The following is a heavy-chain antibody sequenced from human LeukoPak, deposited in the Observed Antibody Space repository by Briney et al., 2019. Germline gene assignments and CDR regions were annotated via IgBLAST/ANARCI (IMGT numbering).Heavy chain of an antibody. D-gene: IGHD3-9*01. CDR2: IYTSGST. J-gene: IGHJ4*02. V-gene: IGHV4-4*09. CDR1: GGSISSYY. CDR3: ARSPPDMEEYYFDY. Sequence: SETLSLTCTVSGGSISSYYWSWIRQPPGKGLEWIGYIYTSGSTNYNPSLKSRVTISVETSKNQFSLKLSSVTAADTAVYYCARSPPDMEEYYFDYWGQGTLVTVSS.